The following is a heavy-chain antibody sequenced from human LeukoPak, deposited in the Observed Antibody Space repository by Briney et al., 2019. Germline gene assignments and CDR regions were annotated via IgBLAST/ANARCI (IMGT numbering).Heavy chain of an antibody. V-gene: IGHV3-48*02. CDR2: ISSSSSSTI. CDR3: ARESYDSSGFDY. D-gene: IGHD3-22*01. Sequence: PGGSLRLSCAASGFTFSSYSMNWVRQAPGKGLEWVSYISSSSSSTIYYADSVKGRFTISRDNAKNSLYMQMNSLRDEDTAVYYCARESYDSSGFDYWGQGTLVTVSS. CDR1: GFTFSSYS. J-gene: IGHJ4*02.